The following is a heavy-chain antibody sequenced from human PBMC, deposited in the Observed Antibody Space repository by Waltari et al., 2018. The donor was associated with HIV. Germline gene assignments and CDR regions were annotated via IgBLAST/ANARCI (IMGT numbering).Heavy chain of an antibody. Sequence: QVQLQESGPGLVKPSETLSLTCTVSVYSISSGSYWGWIRQPPGKGLEWIGSIYHRGSTYYNPSLKSRVTISVDTSKNQFSLKLSSVTAADTAVYYCARVGSGSSSPYFDYWGQGTLVTVSS. J-gene: IGHJ4*02. D-gene: IGHD1-26*01. CDR2: IYHRGST. V-gene: IGHV4-38-2*02. CDR3: ARVGSGSSSPYFDY. CDR1: VYSISSGSY.